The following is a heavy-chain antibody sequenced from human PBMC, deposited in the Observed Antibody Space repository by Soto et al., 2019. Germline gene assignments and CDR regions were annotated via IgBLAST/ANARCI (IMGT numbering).Heavy chain of an antibody. J-gene: IGHJ5*02. D-gene: IGHD3-22*01. CDR3: AGGIVVVTVFDP. CDR2: ISAYNGNT. CDR1: GYTFTSYG. Sequence: GASVKVSWKASGYTFTSYGISWVRQAPGQGLDCMGWISAYNGNTNYAQKLQGRVTMTTDTSTSTAYMELRSLRSDDTAAYYCAGGIVVVTVFDPWGQGTRVTLST. V-gene: IGHV1-18*01.